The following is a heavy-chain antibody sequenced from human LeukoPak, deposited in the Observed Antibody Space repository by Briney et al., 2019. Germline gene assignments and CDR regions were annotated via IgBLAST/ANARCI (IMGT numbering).Heavy chain of an antibody. Sequence: GASVKVSCKASECTFTGYYMHWVRQAPGQGLEWMGRINPNGGGTNYAQKFQDRVTMTRDTSISTAYMELNSLRSEDTAVYYCARTAPYAGSWNAKANSYYFDYWGQGSLVTVSS. V-gene: IGHV1-2*06. D-gene: IGHD1-1*01. J-gene: IGHJ4*02. CDR1: ECTFTGYY. CDR2: INPNGGGT. CDR3: ARTAPYAGSWNAKANSYYFDY.